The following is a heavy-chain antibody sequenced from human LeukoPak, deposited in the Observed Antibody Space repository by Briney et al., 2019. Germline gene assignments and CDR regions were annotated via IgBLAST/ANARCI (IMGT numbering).Heavy chain of an antibody. V-gene: IGHV4-59*01. CDR3: ARVRGYSYGSDAFDI. D-gene: IGHD5-18*01. CDR1: GGSISSYY. Sequence: SETLSLTCTVSGGSISSYYWSWIRQPPGKGLQWIGYIYYSGSTNYNPSLKSRVTISVDTSKNQFSLKLSSVTAADTAVFYCARVRGYSYGSDAFDIWGQGTMVTVSS. CDR2: IYYSGST. J-gene: IGHJ3*02.